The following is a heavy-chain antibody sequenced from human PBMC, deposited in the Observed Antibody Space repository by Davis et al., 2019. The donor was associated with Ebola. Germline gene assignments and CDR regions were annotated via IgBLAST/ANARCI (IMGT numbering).Heavy chain of an antibody. CDR1: GYIFTSYW. Sequence: PGGSLRSSCKAPGYIFTSYWIGWARQMPGKGPKWMGNFHPGTSDLKYSPSFQGQITISVDRSIRTAYLQWRSLQASDTAIYYCASQGHRGSYLIHDYWGQGTPVTVSS. V-gene: IGHV5-51*01. CDR2: FHPGTSDL. J-gene: IGHJ4*02. D-gene: IGHD3-16*01. CDR3: ASQGHRGSYLIHDY.